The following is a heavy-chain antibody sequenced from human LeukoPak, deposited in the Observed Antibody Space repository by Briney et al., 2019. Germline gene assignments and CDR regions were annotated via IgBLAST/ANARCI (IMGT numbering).Heavy chain of an antibody. J-gene: IGHJ4*02. CDR2: IYYSGST. CDR1: GGSVSNYY. CDR3: ARSYYDFWSGLTEYYFDY. Sequence: SETLSLTCTVSGGSVSNYYWSWIRQPPGKGLEWIGYIYYSGSTNYNPSLKSRVTISVDTSKNQFSLKLSSVTAADTAVYYCARSYYDFWSGLTEYYFDYWGQGTLVTVSS. V-gene: IGHV4-59*02. D-gene: IGHD3-3*01.